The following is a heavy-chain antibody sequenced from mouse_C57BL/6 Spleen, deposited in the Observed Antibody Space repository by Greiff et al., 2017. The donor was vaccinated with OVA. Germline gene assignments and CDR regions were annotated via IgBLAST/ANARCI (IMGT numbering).Heavy chain of an antibody. V-gene: IGHV2-2*01. J-gene: IGHJ4*01. CDR2: IWSGGST. D-gene: IGHD1-1*01. CDR1: GFSLTSYG. Sequence: VQGVESGPGLVQPSQSLSITCTVSGFSLTSYGVHWVRQSPGKGLEWLGVIWSGGSTDYNAAFISRLSISKDNSKSQVFFKMNSLQADDTAIYYCARKEDYYYGSSYAMDYWGQGTSVTVSS. CDR3: ARKEDYYYGSSYAMDY.